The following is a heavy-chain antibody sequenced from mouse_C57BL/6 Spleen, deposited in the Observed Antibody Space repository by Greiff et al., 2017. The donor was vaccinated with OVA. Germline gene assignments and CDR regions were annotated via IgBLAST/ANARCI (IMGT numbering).Heavy chain of an antibody. D-gene: IGHD4-1*01. J-gene: IGHJ3*01. V-gene: IGHV5-17*01. CDR1: GFTFSDYG. CDR2: ISSGSSTI. CDR3: ARGDWDFAY. Sequence: EVKLMESGGGLVKPGGSLKLSCAASGFTFSDYGMHWVRQAPEKGLAWVAYISSGSSTIYYADTVKGRFTISRDNAKNTLFLQMTSLRSEDTAMYYCARGDWDFAYWGQGTLVTVSA.